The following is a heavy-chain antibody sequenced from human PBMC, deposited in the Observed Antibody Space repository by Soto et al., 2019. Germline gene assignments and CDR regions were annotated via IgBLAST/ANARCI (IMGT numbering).Heavy chain of an antibody. CDR2: IWYDGSNK. V-gene: IGHV3-33*01. Sequence: GGSLRLSCAASGFTFSSYGMHWVRQAPGKGLEWVAVIWYDGSNKYYADSVKGRFTISRDNSKNTLYLQMNSLRAEDTAVYYCARDYGDYDSYGMDVWGQGTTVTVSS. CDR1: GFTFSSYG. CDR3: ARDYGDYDSYGMDV. J-gene: IGHJ6*02. D-gene: IGHD4-17*01.